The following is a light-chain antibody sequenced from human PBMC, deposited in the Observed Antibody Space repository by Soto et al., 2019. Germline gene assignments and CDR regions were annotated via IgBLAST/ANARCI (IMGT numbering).Light chain of an antibody. J-gene: IGKJ1*01. V-gene: IGKV1-5*03. CDR2: KAS. CDR3: QHYNSYSEA. Sequence: ITLPQSPSTLSGSVVDRVTITCRSSQTISSWLAWYQQKPGKAPKLLIYKASTLKSGVPSRFSGSGSGTEFTLTISSLQPDDFATYYCQHYNSYSEAFGQGTKVDI. CDR1: QTISSW.